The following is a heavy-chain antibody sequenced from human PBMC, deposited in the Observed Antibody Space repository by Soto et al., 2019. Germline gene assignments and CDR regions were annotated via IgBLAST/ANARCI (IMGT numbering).Heavy chain of an antibody. CDR1: GDGFATNW. CDR2: IFPDDSDT. J-gene: IGHJ4*02. V-gene: IGHV5-51*01. CDR3: VQGYCSGGSCLPPIDY. D-gene: IGHD2-15*01. Sequence: PGESLKISCKVSGDGFATNWIAWVRQKSGQGLEYMGSIFPDDSDTRYSPSFQGQVTISVDKSISTAYLQWSSLKASDTAMYYCVQGYCSGGSCLPPIDYWGQGTLVTVSS.